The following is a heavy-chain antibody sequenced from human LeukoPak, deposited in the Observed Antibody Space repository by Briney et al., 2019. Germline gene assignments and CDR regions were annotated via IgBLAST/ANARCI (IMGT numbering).Heavy chain of an antibody. CDR2: VNPNSGNT. CDR3: ATVGSAAPGTDFDF. CDR1: GYTFTSYD. J-gene: IGHJ4*02. V-gene: IGHV1-8*01. D-gene: IGHD6-13*01. Sequence: ASVKVSCKASGYTFTSYDINWVRQATGQGLEWMGWVNPNSGNTGYAQKFQGRVTMTRNTSISTAYMELSSLRSEDTAVYYCATVGSAAPGTDFDFWGQGTLVTVSS.